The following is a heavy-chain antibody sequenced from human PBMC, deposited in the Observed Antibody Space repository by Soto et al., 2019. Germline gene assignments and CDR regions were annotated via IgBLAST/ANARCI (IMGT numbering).Heavy chain of an antibody. CDR1: GYTFTNND. D-gene: IGHD2-2*01. V-gene: IGHV1-18*01. CDR3: AREGLLVLPDY. CDR2: ISPYSGKT. Sequence: QIQLVQSGTEVRKPGASAKVSCKTSGYTFTNNDVCWVRQTPGQGLEWMGWISPYSGKTNYARKFKDRVTMTTDTSTYTVYMELTSLTSDDSAVYYCAREGLLVLPDYLGQGTLVTVSS. J-gene: IGHJ4*02.